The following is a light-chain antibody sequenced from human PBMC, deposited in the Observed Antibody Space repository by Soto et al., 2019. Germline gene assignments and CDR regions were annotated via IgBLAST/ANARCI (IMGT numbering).Light chain of an antibody. Sequence: QSVLTQPPSVSGAPGQRVTISCTGSSSNIGAGYDVHWYQQLPGTAPKLLIYGNSNRPSGVPDRFSGSKSDTSASLAITGLRAEDEADYYGQSYDSSLSGWVFGGGTKLTVL. CDR1: SSNIGAGYD. V-gene: IGLV1-40*01. CDR2: GNS. CDR3: QSYDSSLSGWV. J-gene: IGLJ3*02.